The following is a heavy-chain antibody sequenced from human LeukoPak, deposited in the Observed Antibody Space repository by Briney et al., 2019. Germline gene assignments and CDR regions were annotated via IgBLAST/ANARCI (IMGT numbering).Heavy chain of an antibody. CDR1: GFTFSSYA. J-gene: IGHJ4*02. D-gene: IGHD3-22*01. Sequence: GGSLRLSCAASGFTFSSYAMSWVRQAPGKGLEWVSAISGSGGSTYYADSVKGRFTISRDNSKNTLYLQMNSLRAEDTAVYYCAKDRLYRDSSGYIVWDYWGQGTLVTVSS. CDR3: AKDRLYRDSSGYIVWDY. CDR2: ISGSGGST. V-gene: IGHV3-23*01.